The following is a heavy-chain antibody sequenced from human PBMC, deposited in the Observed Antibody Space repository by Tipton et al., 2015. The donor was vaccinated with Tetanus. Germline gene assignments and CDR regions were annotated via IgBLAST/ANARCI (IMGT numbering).Heavy chain of an antibody. CDR1: GGSISSGGYY. V-gene: IGHV4-31*03. CDR3: ARDQARGARGWNYFDY. J-gene: IGHJ4*02. CDR2: IYFSGST. D-gene: IGHD1-26*01. Sequence: LVKPTQTLSLTCTVSGGSISSGGYYWSWIRQHPGKGLEWIGDIYFSGSTYYNPSLKSRVTTSVDTSKNQFSLKLNSVTAADTAVYYCARDQARGARGWNYFDYWGQGILVTVSS.